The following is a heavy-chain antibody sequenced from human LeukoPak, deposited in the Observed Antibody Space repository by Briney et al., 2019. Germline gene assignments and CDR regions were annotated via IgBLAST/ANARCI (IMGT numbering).Heavy chain of an antibody. CDR3: ARISSSGYNYGMDV. CDR2: NSRDNGNT. V-gene: IGHV1-18*01. J-gene: IGHJ6*02. Sequence: SVKVSCTAFGYTLTSFGISWVRQAPGQRPEWIVWNSRDNGNTNYAQNLKGRVTMTTETSTSRAYMELRSLRSDDTAVYYCARISSSGYNYGMDVWGQGTTVTVAS. CDR1: GYTLTSFG. D-gene: IGHD3-22*01.